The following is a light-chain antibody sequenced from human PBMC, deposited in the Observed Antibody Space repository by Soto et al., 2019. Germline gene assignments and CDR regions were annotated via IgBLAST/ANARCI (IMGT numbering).Light chain of an antibody. CDR2: AAS. V-gene: IGKV1-27*01. CDR3: QKYNSALGIT. CDR1: QGISNY. J-gene: IGKJ5*01. Sequence: DIQMTQSPSSLSASVGDRVTITCRASQGISNYLAWYQQKPGKVPKLLIYAASTLQSGVPSRFSGSGSGTDFTLTISSLQPEDVATYYCQKYNSALGITFGQGTRLEIK.